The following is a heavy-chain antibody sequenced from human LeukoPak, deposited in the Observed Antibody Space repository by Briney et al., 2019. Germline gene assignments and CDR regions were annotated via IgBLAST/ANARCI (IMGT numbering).Heavy chain of an antibody. CDR2: ISSSGTTK. V-gene: IGHV3-48*03. CDR3: ARSNRDAFDM. CDR1: GFPFGSYE. Sequence: GGSLRLSCAASGFPFGSYEMNWVRQAPGKGLEWVSYISSSGTTKYYADSVKGRFTLSRDNAKKSLSLQMNSLRAEDTAIYYCARSNRDAFDMWGQGTVVTVSS. J-gene: IGHJ3*02. D-gene: IGHD2/OR15-2a*01.